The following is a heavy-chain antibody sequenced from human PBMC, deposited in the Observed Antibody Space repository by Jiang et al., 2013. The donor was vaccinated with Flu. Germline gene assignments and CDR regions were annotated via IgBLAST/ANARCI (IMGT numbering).Heavy chain of an antibody. Sequence: QLLESGGGLVQPGGSLRLSCAATGFTFSRYWMSWVRQAPGKGLEWVAKIKQDGSEKYYVDSVEGRITISRDNAKNSLYLQMNSLRAEDTAVYYCAREHRNSGWELLSNYYYGMDVWGQGTTVTVSS. CDR3: AREHRNSGWELLSNYYYGMDV. CDR2: IKQDGSEK. V-gene: IGHV3-7*03. CDR1: GFTFSRYW. D-gene: IGHD1-26*01. J-gene: IGHJ6*02.